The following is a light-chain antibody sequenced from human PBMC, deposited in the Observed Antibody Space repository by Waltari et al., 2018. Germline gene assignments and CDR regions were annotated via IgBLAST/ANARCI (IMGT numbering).Light chain of an antibody. V-gene: IGLV3-21*04. CDR2: YDK. CDR1: NIEYTS. CDR3: QVWDDFIDSGV. J-gene: IGLJ3*02. Sequence: YVATQPPSVSVTPGQTAPLICGGGNIEYTSVHWYQQTPCQAPFLVMFYDKDRPAGIPERFAGSNSGNTATLTINWVEAGDEADYHCQVWDDFIDSGVFGGGTRLSVL.